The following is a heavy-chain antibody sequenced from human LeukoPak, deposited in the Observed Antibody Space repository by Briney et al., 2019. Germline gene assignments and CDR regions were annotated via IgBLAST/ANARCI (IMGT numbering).Heavy chain of an antibody. CDR2: ISGHNGHT. V-gene: IGHV1-18*04. CDR3: ARGPGIAVAGVFDY. Sequence: ASVKVSCKASGYTCTSYGINWVRQAPGQGLEWMGGISGHNGHTNYVQKMQGRVTMTTDTSTNTAYMELRNLTSDDTAVYSCARGPGIAVAGVFDYWGQGSLVTVSS. CDR1: GYTCTSYG. J-gene: IGHJ4*02. D-gene: IGHD6-19*01.